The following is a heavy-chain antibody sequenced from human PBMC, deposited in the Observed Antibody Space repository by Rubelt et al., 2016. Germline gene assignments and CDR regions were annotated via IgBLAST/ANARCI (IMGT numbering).Heavy chain of an antibody. CDR2: AYYTGST. CDR1: GGSVSSYH. Sequence: QVQLQESGPGLVKPSETLSLTCTVSGGSVSSYHWSWIRQPPGKGLEWIGYAYYTGSTNYNPSLESRVTISVDTSRNQFALKLSSVTAADTAVYYCARLSGELIFHLWGQGTRVTVSS. CDR3: ARLSGELIFHL. D-gene: IGHD1-1*01. J-gene: IGHJ1*01. V-gene: IGHV4-59*02.